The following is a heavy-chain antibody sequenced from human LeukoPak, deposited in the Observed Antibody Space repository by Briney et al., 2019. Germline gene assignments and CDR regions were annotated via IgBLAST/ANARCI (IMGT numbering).Heavy chain of an antibody. CDR3: ATSRNSARGIDY. Sequence: GASVKVSCKASGGTFSSYAISWVRQAPGQGLEWMGGIIPIFGTANYAQKFQGRVTITADESTSTAYMELSSLRSEDTAVYYCATSRNSARGIDYWGQGTLVTVSS. J-gene: IGHJ4*02. CDR2: IIPIFGTA. CDR1: GGTFSSYA. D-gene: IGHD2-15*01. V-gene: IGHV1-69*13.